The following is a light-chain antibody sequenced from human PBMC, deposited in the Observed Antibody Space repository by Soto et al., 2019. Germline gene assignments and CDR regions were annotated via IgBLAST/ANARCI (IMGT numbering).Light chain of an antibody. CDR2: EVS. J-gene: IGLJ3*02. Sequence: QSALTQPASVSGSPGQSITIACTGTSSDVGGYKYVSWYQQHPGKAPKLMIYEVSNRPSGVPDRFSGSKSGTSASLAISGLQSEDEADYYCAAWDDSLNGHWVFGGGTKVTVL. V-gene: IGLV2-14*01. CDR3: AAWDDSLNGHWV. CDR1: SSDVGGYKY.